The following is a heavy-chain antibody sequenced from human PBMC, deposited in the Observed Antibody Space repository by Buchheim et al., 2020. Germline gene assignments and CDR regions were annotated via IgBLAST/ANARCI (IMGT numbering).Heavy chain of an antibody. CDR3: ARLDYYYGSGSYYKSLRLDP. Sequence: QVQLQQWGAGLLKPSETLSLTCAVYGGSFSGYYWSWIRQPPGKGLEWIGEINHSGSTNYNPSLKSRVTISVDTSKNQFSLKLSSVTAADTAVYYCARLDYYYGSGSYYKSLRLDPWGQGTL. J-gene: IGHJ5*02. CDR1: GGSFSGYY. V-gene: IGHV4-34*01. CDR2: INHSGST. D-gene: IGHD3-10*01.